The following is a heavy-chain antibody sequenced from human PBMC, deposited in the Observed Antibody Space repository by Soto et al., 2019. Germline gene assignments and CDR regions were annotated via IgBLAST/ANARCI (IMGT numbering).Heavy chain of an antibody. D-gene: IGHD3-10*01. CDR1: GGSISPYY. CDR3: ARDLSYGSGH. CDR2: IYYAGST. J-gene: IGHJ4*02. V-gene: IGHV4-59*12. Sequence: SETLSLTCTVSGGSISPYYWSWIRQAPGKGLEWIGYIYYAGSTSYNPSLKGRVTISLETSKSQFSLRLSSVTAADTAGYYCARDLSYGSGHWGKGTLVTVSS.